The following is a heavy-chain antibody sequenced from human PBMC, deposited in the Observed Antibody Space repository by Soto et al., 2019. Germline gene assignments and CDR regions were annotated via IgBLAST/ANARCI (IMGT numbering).Heavy chain of an antibody. V-gene: IGHV4-59*08. Sequence: SETLSLTCTISGGSISGYYWTWIRQSPGKGLEYIGYVYNGNTNYNPSLNSRVTISVDTSKNQFSLKLSSVTAADTAVYCARRYGVYFDYWGQGTLVTVS. CDR3: ARRYGVYFDY. CDR1: GGSISGYY. D-gene: IGHD4-17*01. J-gene: IGHJ4*02. CDR2: VYNGNT.